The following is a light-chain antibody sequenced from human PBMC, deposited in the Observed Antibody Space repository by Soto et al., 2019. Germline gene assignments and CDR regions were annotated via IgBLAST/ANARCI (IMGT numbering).Light chain of an antibody. CDR1: QSVSSN. CDR2: GAS. V-gene: IGKV3-15*01. Sequence: EIVMTQSPATLSVSPGERATLSCRASQSVSSNLAWYQQKPGQAPRLLIYGASTRASGIPASFSGSGSGTEFTLTISSLEPEDFAVYYCQQRSNWPPTWTFGQGTKVEVK. CDR3: QQRSNWPPTWT. J-gene: IGKJ1*01.